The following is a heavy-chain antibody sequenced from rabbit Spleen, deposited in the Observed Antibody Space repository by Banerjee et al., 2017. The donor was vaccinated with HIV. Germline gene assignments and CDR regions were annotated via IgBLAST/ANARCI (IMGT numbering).Heavy chain of an antibody. CDR1: GVSFSFNNY. CDR2: AYAGSSGSS. D-gene: IGHD8-1*01. CDR3: ARDAGTSFSTYGMDP. Sequence: VESGGDLVKPGTSLTLTCTASGVSFSFNNYMCWVRQAPGKGLEWVACAYAGSSGSSYSATWAKGRFTISKTSSTTVTLQMTSLTAADTATYFCARDAGTSFSTYGMDPWGPGTLVTVS. J-gene: IGHJ6*02. V-gene: IGHV1S40*01.